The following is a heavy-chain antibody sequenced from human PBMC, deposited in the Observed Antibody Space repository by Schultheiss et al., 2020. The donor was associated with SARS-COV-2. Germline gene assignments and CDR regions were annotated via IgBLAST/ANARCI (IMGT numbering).Heavy chain of an antibody. Sequence: GGSLRLSCAASGFTFSNAWMNLVRQAPGKGLEWVSAISGSGGSTYYADSVKGRFTISRDNSKNTLYLQMNSLRAEDTAVYYCAKALIAVAGTGYDYWGQGTLVTVSS. CDR2: ISGSGGST. CDR1: GFTFSNAW. V-gene: IGHV3-23*01. J-gene: IGHJ4*02. CDR3: AKALIAVAGTGYDY. D-gene: IGHD6-19*01.